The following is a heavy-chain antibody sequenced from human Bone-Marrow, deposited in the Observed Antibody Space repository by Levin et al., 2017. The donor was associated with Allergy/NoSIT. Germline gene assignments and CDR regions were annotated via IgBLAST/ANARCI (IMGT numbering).Heavy chain of an antibody. CDR2: ISYDGKNK. CDR1: GFSFSDYA. CDR3: AKALTTVANFEN. D-gene: IGHD4-23*01. Sequence: GGSLRLSCAASGFSFSDYAMRWVRQAPGKGLEWVAFISYDGKNKDFADSVKGRFAISRDNSKKIVNLQMNSLRNEDTALYYCAKALTTVANFENWGQGTLVTVSS. J-gene: IGHJ4*02. V-gene: IGHV3-30*09.